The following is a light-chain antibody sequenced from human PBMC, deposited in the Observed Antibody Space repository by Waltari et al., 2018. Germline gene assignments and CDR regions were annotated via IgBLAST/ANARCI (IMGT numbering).Light chain of an antibody. Sequence: EVVLTQSPATLSLSPGERATLSCRASQTIYNYLAWYQQKPGQAPSLLIYDAPNRATGIPDRFSGSGSGTDFTLIISRLEPEDFVVYYCQHRNNWPWTFGQGSKVEIK. CDR1: QTIYNY. CDR3: QHRNNWPWT. J-gene: IGKJ1*01. V-gene: IGKV3-11*01. CDR2: DAP.